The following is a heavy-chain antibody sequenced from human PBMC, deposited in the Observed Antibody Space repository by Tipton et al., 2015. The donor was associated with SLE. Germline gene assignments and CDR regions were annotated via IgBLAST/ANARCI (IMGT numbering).Heavy chain of an antibody. Sequence: SLRLSCVASGFNFGSSTMNWVRQAPGTRLEWISSISSGSTYIYYADSVKGRFTISRDNSKSSLYLQMNSLRADDTAVYYCAREYDFYFDYWGQGTLVTVSS. CDR1: GFNFGSST. CDR2: ISSGSTYI. J-gene: IGHJ4*02. V-gene: IGHV3-21*01. CDR3: AREYDFYFDY. D-gene: IGHD3/OR15-3a*01.